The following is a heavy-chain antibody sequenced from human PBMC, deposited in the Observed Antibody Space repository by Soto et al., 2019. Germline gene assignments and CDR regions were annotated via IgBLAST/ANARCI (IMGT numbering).Heavy chain of an antibody. CDR2: INHSGST. J-gene: IGHJ4*02. V-gene: IGHV4-34*01. Sequence: SETLSLTCAVYGGSFSGYYWSWIRQPPGKGLEWIGEINHSGSTNYNPSLKSRVTISVDTSKNQFSLKLSSVTAADTAVYYCARAQNLTYSSSWSPFDYWGQGTLVTVSS. D-gene: IGHD6-13*01. CDR3: ARAQNLTYSSSWSPFDY. CDR1: GGSFSGYY.